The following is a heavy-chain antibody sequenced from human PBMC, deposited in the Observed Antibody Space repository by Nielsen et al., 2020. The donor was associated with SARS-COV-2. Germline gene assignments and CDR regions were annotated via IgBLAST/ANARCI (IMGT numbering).Heavy chain of an antibody. CDR2: IYYSGST. J-gene: IGHJ6*03. D-gene: IGHD1-1*01. CDR1: GGSISSYY. CDR3: ARATGTTRNYYMDV. Sequence: GSLRLSCTVSGGSISSYYWSWIRQPPGKGLEWIGYIYYSGSTNYNPSLKSRVTISVDTSKNQFSLKLSSVTAADTAVYYCARATGTTRNYYMDVWGKGTTVTVSS. V-gene: IGHV4-59*01.